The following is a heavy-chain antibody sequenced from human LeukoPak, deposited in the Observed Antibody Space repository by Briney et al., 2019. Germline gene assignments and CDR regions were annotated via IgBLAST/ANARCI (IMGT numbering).Heavy chain of an antibody. CDR1: GGSLSSGDYY. CDR2: IYYSGST. J-gene: IGHJ6*02. D-gene: IGHD6-13*01. CDR3: ARVVPEEAAAGNYYYGMDV. Sequence: PSQTLSLTCTVTGGSLSSGDYYWSWIRQPPGKGLEWLGYIYYSGSTYYNPSLKSRVTISVDTSKNQFSLKLSSVTAADTAVYYCARVVPEEAAAGNYYYGMDVWGQGTTVTVSS. V-gene: IGHV4-30-4*01.